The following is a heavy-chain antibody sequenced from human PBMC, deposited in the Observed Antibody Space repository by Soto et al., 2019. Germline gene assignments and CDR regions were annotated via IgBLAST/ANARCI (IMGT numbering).Heavy chain of an antibody. CDR3: ARGTPDTAIVTGDFDI. CDR2: ISAYNGNT. V-gene: IGHV1-18*01. J-gene: IGHJ3*02. D-gene: IGHD5-18*01. CDR1: GYTFTSCG. Sequence: GASVKVSCKASGYTFTSCGISWVRQAPGQGLEWMGMISAYNGNTNYAQKLQGRVTMTTDTSTSTAYMELRSLRSDDTAVYDCARGTPDTAIVTGDFDIWGQGTMVTVSS.